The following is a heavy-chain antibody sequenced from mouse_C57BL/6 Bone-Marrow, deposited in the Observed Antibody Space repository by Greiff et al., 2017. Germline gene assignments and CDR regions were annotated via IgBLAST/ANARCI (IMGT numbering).Heavy chain of an antibody. CDR1: GFNIKDYY. CDR3: SRGDDGYPHFDY. Sequence: VQLQQSGAELVKPGASVKLSCTASGFNIKDYYMHWVKQRNEQGLEWIGRLDPEDGETKYAPKFQGKATITADTSSNTAYLQLSSLTSADTAVYYCSRGDDGYPHFDYWGQGTTLTVSS. V-gene: IGHV14-2*01. J-gene: IGHJ2*01. CDR2: LDPEDGET. D-gene: IGHD2-3*01.